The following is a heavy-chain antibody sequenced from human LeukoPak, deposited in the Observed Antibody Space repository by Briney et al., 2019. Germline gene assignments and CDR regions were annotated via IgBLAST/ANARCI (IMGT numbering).Heavy chain of an antibody. V-gene: IGHV3-53*04. J-gene: IGHJ4*02. CDR3: ARGTGGYSGYDYGYFDY. Sequence: GGSLRLSCAASGFTVSSNYMSWVRRAPGKGLEWVSVIYSGGSTYYADSVKGRFTISRHNSKNTLYLQMNSLRAEDTAVYYCARGTGGYSGYDYGYFDYRGQGTLVTVSS. CDR2: IYSGGST. CDR1: GFTVSSNY. D-gene: IGHD5-12*01.